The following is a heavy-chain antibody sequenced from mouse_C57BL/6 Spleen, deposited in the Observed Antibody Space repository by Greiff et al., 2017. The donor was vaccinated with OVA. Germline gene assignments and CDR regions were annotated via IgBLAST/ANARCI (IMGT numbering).Heavy chain of an antibody. V-gene: IGHV1-69*01. Sequence: QVQLQQPGAELVMPGASVKLSCKASGYTFTSYWMHWVKQRPGQGLEWIGEIDPSDSYTNYNQKFKGKSTLTVDKSSSTAYMQLSSLTSEDSAVYYCAYGSSLFAMDYWGQGTSVTVSS. D-gene: IGHD1-1*01. CDR2: IDPSDSYT. CDR1: GYTFTSYW. CDR3: AYGSSLFAMDY. J-gene: IGHJ4*01.